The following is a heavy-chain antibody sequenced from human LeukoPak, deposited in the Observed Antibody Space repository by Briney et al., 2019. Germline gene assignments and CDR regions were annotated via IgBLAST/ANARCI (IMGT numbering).Heavy chain of an antibody. J-gene: IGHJ5*02. D-gene: IGHD1-26*01. CDR2: IYTSGST. Sequence: SETLSLTCTVSGGPISSYYWSWIRQPAGKGLEWIGRIYTSGSTNYNPSLKSRVTMSVDTSKNQFSLKLSSVTAADTAVYYCAREPRHSGSYFGWFDPWGQGTLVTVSS. CDR3: AREPRHSGSYFGWFDP. V-gene: IGHV4-4*07. CDR1: GGPISSYY.